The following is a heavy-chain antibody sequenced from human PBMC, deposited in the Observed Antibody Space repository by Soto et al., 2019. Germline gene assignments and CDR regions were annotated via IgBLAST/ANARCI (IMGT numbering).Heavy chain of an antibody. CDR1: GYTFSTYG. CDR2: IGAYNGDT. D-gene: IGHD1-1*01. V-gene: IGHV1-18*01. CDR3: ARDWKGAEGFDP. J-gene: IGHJ5*02. Sequence: QVQLVQSGAEVKKPGASVKVSCKASGYTFSTYGFSWVRQAPGQGLEWMGWIGAYNGDTNYAQNFQGRVTMTTDTSTPTPYMELRSLRSDDTAVYFCARDWKGAEGFDPWGQGTLVTVSS.